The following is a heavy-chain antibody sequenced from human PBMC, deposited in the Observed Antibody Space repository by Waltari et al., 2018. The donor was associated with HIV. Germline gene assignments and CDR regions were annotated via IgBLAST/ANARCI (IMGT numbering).Heavy chain of an antibody. V-gene: IGHV4-31*03. Sequence: QLQLLESGPGLVEPSQNLSLTCTVSGGSISNGGYYWNWLRQHPGKGLEWIGYIYYSGTIYYNPSLKSRVTISIDTSKNQFSLKLTSMTAADTAVYYCASRSGGSSRPFDDWGQGTPVTVSS. CDR3: ASRSGGSSRPFDD. CDR2: IYYSGTI. D-gene: IGHD6-13*01. J-gene: IGHJ4*02. CDR1: GGSISNGGYY.